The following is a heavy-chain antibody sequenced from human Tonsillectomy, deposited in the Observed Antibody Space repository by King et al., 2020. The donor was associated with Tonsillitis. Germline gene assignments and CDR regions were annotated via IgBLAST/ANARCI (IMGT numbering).Heavy chain of an antibody. J-gene: IGHJ4*02. V-gene: IGHV3-7*01. CDR3: ARAVSPNYGSGSLDY. CDR2: IKRDGSEK. D-gene: IGHD3-10*01. CDR1: GFTFSSYW. Sequence: VQLGESGGGLVQPGGSPRLSCAASGFTFSSYWMSWVRQAPGKGLEWVANIKRDGSEKYYVDSVKGRFTISRDNAKNSLYLQMNSLRAEDTAVYYCARAVSPNYGSGSLDYWGQGTLVTVSS.